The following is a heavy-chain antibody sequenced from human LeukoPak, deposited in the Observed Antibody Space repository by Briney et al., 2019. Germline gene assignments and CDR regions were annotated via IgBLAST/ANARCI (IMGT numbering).Heavy chain of an antibody. CDR3: AREVATTDYYYYLDV. D-gene: IGHD5-12*01. V-gene: IGHV3-20*04. CDR1: GFTFSSYS. J-gene: IGHJ6*03. CDR2: INWNGDST. Sequence: PGGSLRLSCAASGFTFSSYSMNWVRQVPGKGLEWVSDINWNGDSTSYGDFVKGRFTISRDNAKNSLYLQMNSLRAEDTALYYCAREVATTDYYYYLDVWGKGTTVTISS.